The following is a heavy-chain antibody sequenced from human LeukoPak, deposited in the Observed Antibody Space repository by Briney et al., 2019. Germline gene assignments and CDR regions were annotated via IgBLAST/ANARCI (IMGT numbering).Heavy chain of an antibody. CDR2: IYYSGST. Sequence: PSETLSLTCTVSGGSISNYYWSWIRQPPGKGLEWIGYIYYSGSTSYNPSLKSRVTMSVDTSKNQFSLKLSSVTAADTAVYYCARDHYYDSSGYTFRHWGQGTLVTVSS. V-gene: IGHV4-59*01. J-gene: IGHJ1*01. CDR3: ARDHYYDSSGYTFRH. D-gene: IGHD3-22*01. CDR1: GGSISNYY.